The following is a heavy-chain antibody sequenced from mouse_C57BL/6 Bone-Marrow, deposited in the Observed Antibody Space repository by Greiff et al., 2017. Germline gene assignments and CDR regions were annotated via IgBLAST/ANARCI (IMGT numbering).Heavy chain of an antibody. J-gene: IGHJ4*01. CDR2: IDPSDSYT. V-gene: IGHV1-50*01. D-gene: IGHD2-3*01. CDR1: GYTFTSYW. Sequence: QVQLQQPGAELVKPGASVKLSCKASGYTFTSYWMQWVKQRPGQGLEWIGEIDPSDSYTNSNQKFKGKATLTVDTSSSTAYMQLSSLTSEDSAVYYFARLAGYYGAMDYWGQGTSVTVSS. CDR3: ARLAGYYGAMDY.